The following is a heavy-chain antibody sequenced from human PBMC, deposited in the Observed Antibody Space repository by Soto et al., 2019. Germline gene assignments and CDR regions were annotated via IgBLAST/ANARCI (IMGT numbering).Heavy chain of an antibody. CDR3: ARHRWQYQLLSAGYDYYYYMDV. V-gene: IGHV4-39*01. D-gene: IGHD2-2*01. CDR2: IYYSGST. J-gene: IGHJ6*03. Sequence: SETLSLTCTVSGGSISSSSYYWGWIRQPPGKGLEWIGSIYYSGSTYYNPSLKSRVTISVDTSKNQFSLKLSSVTAADTAVYYCARHRWQYQLLSAGYDYYYYMDVWGKGTTVTVSS. CDR1: GGSISSSSYY.